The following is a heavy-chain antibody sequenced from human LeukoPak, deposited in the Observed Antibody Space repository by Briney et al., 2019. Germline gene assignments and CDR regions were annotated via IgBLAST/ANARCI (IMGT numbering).Heavy chain of an antibody. J-gene: IGHJ4*02. V-gene: IGHV3-64D*06. CDR3: VKDPRADTYYYDSSGYPIYYFDY. Sequence: GGSLRLSCSASGFTFSSYAMHWVRQAPGKGLEYVSAISSNGGSTYYADSVKGRFTISRDNSKNTLYLQMSSLRAEDTAVYYRVKDPRADTYYYDSSGYPIYYFDYWGQGTLVTVSS. CDR1: GFTFSSYA. CDR2: ISSNGGST. D-gene: IGHD3-22*01.